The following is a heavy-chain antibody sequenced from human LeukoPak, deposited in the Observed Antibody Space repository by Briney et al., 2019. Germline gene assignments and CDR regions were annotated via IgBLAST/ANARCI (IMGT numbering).Heavy chain of an antibody. J-gene: IGHJ4*02. CDR1: GGSISSYY. Sequence: SETLSLTCTVSGGSISSYYWSWIRQPPGKGLEWIGYIYYSGSTNYNPSLKSRVTISVDTSKNQFSLKLSSVTAADTAAYYCARGARYCSSTSCYEGYVDYWGQGTLVTVSS. V-gene: IGHV4-59*01. CDR3: ARGARYCSSTSCYEGYVDY. D-gene: IGHD2-2*01. CDR2: IYYSGST.